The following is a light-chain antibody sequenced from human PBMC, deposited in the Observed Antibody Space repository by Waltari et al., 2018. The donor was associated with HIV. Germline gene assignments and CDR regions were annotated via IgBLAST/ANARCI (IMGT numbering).Light chain of an antibody. J-gene: IGLJ3*02. V-gene: IGLV2-14*03. Sequence: QSALTQPASVSGSPGQSITISCTGISSDYSVSWYQQHPGRAPKLMIYDVANRPSGVSSRFSGSKSSHTASLTISGLQADDEADYYCSSCTTSSTGVFGGGTKLTVL. CDR3: SSCTTSSTGV. CDR2: DVA. CDR1: SSDYS.